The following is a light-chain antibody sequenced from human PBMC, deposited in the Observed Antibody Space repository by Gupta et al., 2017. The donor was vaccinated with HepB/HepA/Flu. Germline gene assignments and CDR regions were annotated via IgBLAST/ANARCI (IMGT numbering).Light chain of an antibody. CDR3: AAWDDSLSGWV. J-gene: IGLJ3*02. V-gene: IGLV1-47*02. CDR2: SNN. CDR1: SSNIGDNY. Sequence: QSVLTQPPSASGTPGQRVTISCSGSSSNIGDNYLYWYRQFPGTAPKLLIYSNNQRPSGVPDRFSGSKSGTSASLAISGLWSEDEAYYYCAAWDDSLSGWVFGGGTKLTVL.